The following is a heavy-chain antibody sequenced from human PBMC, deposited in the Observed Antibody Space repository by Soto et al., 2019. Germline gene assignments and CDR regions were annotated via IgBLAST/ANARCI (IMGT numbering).Heavy chain of an antibody. CDR2: FSPSGGSA. CDR1: GYTFTDYY. J-gene: IGHJ4*02. D-gene: IGHD3-16*01. CDR3: ASDGGGELLWIDY. V-gene: IGHV1-46*01. Sequence: QVQLVQSGAEVKKPGASVKVSCKTSGYTFTDYYMHWVRQAPGQGLEWMGVFSPSGGSATYAQKYQGSVTMTSETSPGTVFMELSSLRSDDTAVYYCASDGGGELLWIDYRGQGTLVTVST.